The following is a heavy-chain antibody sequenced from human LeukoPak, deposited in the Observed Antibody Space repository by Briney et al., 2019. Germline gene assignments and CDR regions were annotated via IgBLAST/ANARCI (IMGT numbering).Heavy chain of an antibody. J-gene: IGHJ5*02. CDR2: ISSSSYI. Sequence: PGGSLRLSCAASGFTFSSYSMNWVRQAPGKGLEWVSSISSSSYIYYADSVKGRFTISRDNAKNSLYLQMNSLRAEDTAVYYCAREFAAANNWFDPWGQGTLVTVSS. CDR3: AREFAAANNWFDP. CDR1: GFTFSSYS. V-gene: IGHV3-21*01. D-gene: IGHD6-13*01.